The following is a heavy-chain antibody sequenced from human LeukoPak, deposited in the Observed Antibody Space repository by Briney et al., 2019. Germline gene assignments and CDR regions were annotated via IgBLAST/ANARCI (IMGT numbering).Heavy chain of an antibody. Sequence: SETLSLTCAVYGGSFSGYYWSWIRQPPGKGLEWIGEINHSGSTNYNPSLKSRVTISVDTSKNQFSLKLSSVTAADTAVYYCASINYGDYAFDYWGQGTLVTVSS. V-gene: IGHV4-34*01. CDR3: ASINYGDYAFDY. J-gene: IGHJ4*02. CDR2: INHSGST. CDR1: GGSFSGYY. D-gene: IGHD4-17*01.